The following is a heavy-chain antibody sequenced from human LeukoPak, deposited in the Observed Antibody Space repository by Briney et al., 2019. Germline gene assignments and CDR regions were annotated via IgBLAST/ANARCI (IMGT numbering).Heavy chain of an antibody. J-gene: IGHJ4*02. CDR3: ASQGWTYYYGSGSYYGD. CDR2: IYYSGST. Sequence: SETLSLTCTVSGGSISSSSYYWGWIRQPPGKGLECIGSIYYSGSTYYNPSLKSRVTISVDTSKNQFSLKLSSVTAADTAVYYCASQGWTYYYGSGSYYGDWGQGTLVTVSS. V-gene: IGHV4-39*01. D-gene: IGHD3-10*01. CDR1: GGSISSSSYY.